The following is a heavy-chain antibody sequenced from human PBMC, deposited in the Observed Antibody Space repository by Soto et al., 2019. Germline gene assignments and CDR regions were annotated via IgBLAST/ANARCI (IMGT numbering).Heavy chain of an antibody. CDR3: ARERSGSSAHYYYYYGMDV. D-gene: IGHD1-26*01. V-gene: IGHV1-46*01. Sequence: ASVKVSCKASGYTFTSYYMHWVRQAPGQGLEWMGIINPSGGSTSYAQKFQGRVTMTRDTSTSTVYMELSSLRSEDTAVYYCARERSGSSAHYYYYYGMDVWGQGTTVTVSS. J-gene: IGHJ6*02. CDR1: GYTFTSYY. CDR2: INPSGGST.